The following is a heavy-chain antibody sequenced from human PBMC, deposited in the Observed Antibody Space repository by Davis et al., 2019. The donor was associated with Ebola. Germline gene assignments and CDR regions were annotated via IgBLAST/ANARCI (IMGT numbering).Heavy chain of an antibody. Sequence: PGGSLRLSCAASGLRVSGPYMSWVRQAPGKGLEWVSVIYTGGRTYYTDSVKGRFTISRDNSKNTIYLQMNSLRAEDTAVYYCARHYVYDYYMGLDVWGQGTTVTVSS. CDR3: ARHYVYDYYMGLDV. CDR1: GLRVSGPY. J-gene: IGHJ6*02. V-gene: IGHV3-66*04. D-gene: IGHD3-10*02. CDR2: IYTGGRT.